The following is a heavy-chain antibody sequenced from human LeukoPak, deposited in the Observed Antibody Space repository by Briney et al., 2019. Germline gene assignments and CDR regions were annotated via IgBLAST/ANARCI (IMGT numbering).Heavy chain of an antibody. V-gene: IGHV4-4*07. Sequence: SETLSLTCTVSGGSISSYSWSWLRQPAGKGLEWIGRIYTSGTTNYNPSLKSRVTMSVHTTKNQLSVRLTSVTAADTAVYYCARDWDCASTTCNAGAFDIWGQGTMVTVSS. J-gene: IGHJ3*02. CDR1: GGSISSYS. CDR2: IYTSGTT. CDR3: ARDWDCASTTCNAGAFDI. D-gene: IGHD2-2*01.